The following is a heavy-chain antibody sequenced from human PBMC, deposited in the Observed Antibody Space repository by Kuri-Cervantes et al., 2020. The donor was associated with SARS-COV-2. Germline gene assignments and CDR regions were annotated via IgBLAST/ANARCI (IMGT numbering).Heavy chain of an antibody. CDR1: GFTFSSYS. Sequence: GGSLRLSCAASGFTFSSYSMNWVRQAPGKGLEWVSSISSSSSYIYYADSVKGRFTISRDNAKNSLYLQMNSLRAEDTAVYYCARGVVVPAANMGYDAFDIWSQGTMVTVSS. CDR3: ARGVVVPAANMGYDAFDI. J-gene: IGHJ3*02. V-gene: IGHV3-21*01. D-gene: IGHD2-2*01. CDR2: ISSSSSYI.